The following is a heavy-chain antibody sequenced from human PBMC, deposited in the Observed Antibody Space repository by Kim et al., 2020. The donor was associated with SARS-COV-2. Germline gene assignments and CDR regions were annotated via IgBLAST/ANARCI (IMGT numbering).Heavy chain of an antibody. CDR1: GFTVSSNY. Sequence: GGSLRLSCAASGFTVSSNYMSWVRQAPGKGLEWVSVIYSGGSTYYADSVKGRFTISRDNSKNTLYLQMNSLRAEDTAVYYCARDPRVSYCSSTSCHNYYYYGMDVWGQGTTVTVSS. CDR3: ARDPRVSYCSSTSCHNYYYYGMDV. J-gene: IGHJ6*02. D-gene: IGHD2-2*01. V-gene: IGHV3-66*01. CDR2: IYSGGST.